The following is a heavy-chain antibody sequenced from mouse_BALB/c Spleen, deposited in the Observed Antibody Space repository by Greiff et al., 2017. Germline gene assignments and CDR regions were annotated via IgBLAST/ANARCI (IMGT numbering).Heavy chain of an antibody. CDR2: IDPANGNT. D-gene: IGHD2-1*01. CDR3: ARQSTIYAMDY. V-gene: IGHV14-3*02. J-gene: IGHJ4*01. Sequence: VQLQQSGAELVRPGALVKLSCKASGFNIKDTYMHWVKQRPEQGLEWIGRIDPANGNTKYDPKFQGKATITADTSSNTAYLQLSSLTSEDTAVYYCARQSTIYAMDYWGQGTSVTVSS. CDR1: GFNIKDTY.